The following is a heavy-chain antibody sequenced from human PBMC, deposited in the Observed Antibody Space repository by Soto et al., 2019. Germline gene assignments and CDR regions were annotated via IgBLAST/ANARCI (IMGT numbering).Heavy chain of an antibody. CDR3: ARMMAASGTAFDY. CDR1: GYSFISSW. V-gene: IGHV5-51*01. Sequence: GESLKISCQASGYSFISSWIGWVRQRPEKGLEWMGIIYPGDSDTRYSPSFQGQVTISADKSTSTAYLQWSSLKASDTATYYCARMMAASGTAFDYWGQGALVTVSS. D-gene: IGHD6-13*01. CDR2: IYPGDSDT. J-gene: IGHJ4*02.